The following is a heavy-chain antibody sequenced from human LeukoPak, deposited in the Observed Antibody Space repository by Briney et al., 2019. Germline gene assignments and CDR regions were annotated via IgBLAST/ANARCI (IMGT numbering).Heavy chain of an antibody. J-gene: IGHJ6*02. V-gene: IGHV4-59*08. CDR1: GGSISSYY. CDR2: IYYSGST. Sequence: PSETLSLTCTVSGGSISSYYWSWIRQPPGKGLEWIGYIYYSGSTNHNPSLKSRVTISVDTSKNQFSLKLSSVTAADTAVYYCARMTADYYYYGMDVWGQGTTVTVSS. CDR3: ARMTADYYYYGMDV. D-gene: IGHD2-21*02.